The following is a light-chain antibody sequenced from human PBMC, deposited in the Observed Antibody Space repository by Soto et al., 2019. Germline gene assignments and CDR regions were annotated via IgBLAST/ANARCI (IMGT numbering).Light chain of an antibody. CDR2: GAS. CDR1: QSVSSN. CDR3: QQYNIWPHT. Sequence: EIVMTQSPATLSVSPGQRAPLSCRASQSVSSNLACYQQKPGQAPRLLIYGASTRATIIPARFSGSGSGTEFTLTISSLQSEDFAVYYCQQYNIWPHTFGHRNKLEIK. V-gene: IGKV3-15*01. J-gene: IGKJ2*01.